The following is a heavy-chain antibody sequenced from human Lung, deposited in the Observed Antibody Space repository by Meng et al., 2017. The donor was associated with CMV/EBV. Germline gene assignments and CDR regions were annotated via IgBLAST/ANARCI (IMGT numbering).Heavy chain of an antibody. V-gene: IGHV4-38-2*02. D-gene: IGHD4-23*01. J-gene: IGHJ4*02. CDR2: IYHPDTT. CDR1: GYSISSGYY. CDR3: ARLGARGGNSLIDS. Sequence: SCTVSGYSISSGYYWGWIRQPPGKGLEWIGAIYHPDTTSYKPSHKGRVVISMDAPRDQFTLKLSSVTAADTAVYFCARLGARGGNSLIDSWGQGTXVTVYS.